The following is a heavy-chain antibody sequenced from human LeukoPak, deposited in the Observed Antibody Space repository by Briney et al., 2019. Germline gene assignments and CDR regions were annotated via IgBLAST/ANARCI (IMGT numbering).Heavy chain of an antibody. V-gene: IGHV1-18*01. CDR1: GYTFTSCG. Sequence: GESLKISCKASGYTFTSCGISWVRQAPGQGLEWMGWISAYNGNTNYAQKLQGRVTMTTDTSTGTAYMELRSLRSDDTAVYYCARAHSGYYYDSSGYFPVQHWGQGTLVTVPS. D-gene: IGHD3-22*01. CDR3: ARAHSGYYYDSSGYFPVQH. J-gene: IGHJ1*01. CDR2: ISAYNGNT.